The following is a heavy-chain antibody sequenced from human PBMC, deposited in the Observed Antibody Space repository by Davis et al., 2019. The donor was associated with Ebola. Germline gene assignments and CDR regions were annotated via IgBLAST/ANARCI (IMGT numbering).Heavy chain of an antibody. V-gene: IGHV3-7*03. CDR2: IKEDGSEK. J-gene: IGHJ4*02. D-gene: IGHD6-13*01. Sequence: GGSLRPSCAASGFTFRTYWMSWLRQAPGKGLEWVANIKEDGSEKFYVDSLKGRFTISRDNSKNILYLQMSSLRAEDTAVYYCMKARYYSTWRGGFDSWGQGALVTVSS. CDR3: MKARYYSTWRGGFDS. CDR1: GFTFRTYW.